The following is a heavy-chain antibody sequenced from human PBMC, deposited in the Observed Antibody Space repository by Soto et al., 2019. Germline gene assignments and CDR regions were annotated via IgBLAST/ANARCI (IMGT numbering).Heavy chain of an antibody. D-gene: IGHD6-19*01. CDR3: ARRDGIAVAGILDY. CDR2: INAGDGNT. V-gene: IGHV1-3*01. Sequence: ASVKVSCKTSGYTFSSYAMQRVRQAPGQRLEWMGWINAGDGNTVYSQKFQGRITISRDTSASTAYMELSSLRSEDTAVYFCARRDGIAVAGILDYWGQGTPVTVSS. J-gene: IGHJ4*02. CDR1: GYTFSSYA.